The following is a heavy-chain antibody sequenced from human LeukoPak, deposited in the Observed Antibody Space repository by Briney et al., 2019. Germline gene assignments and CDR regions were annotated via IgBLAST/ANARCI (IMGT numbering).Heavy chain of an antibody. Sequence: SETLSLTCTVSGGSISSYYWSWIRQPAGKGLEWIGRIYTRGSTNYNPSLKSRVTMSVDTSKNQFSLKLSSVTAADTAVYYCARDRVLMVYATYYYYYGMDVWGQGTTVTVSS. J-gene: IGHJ6*02. CDR1: GGSISSYY. CDR2: IYTRGST. CDR3: ARDRVLMVYATYYYYYGMDV. V-gene: IGHV4-4*07. D-gene: IGHD2-8*01.